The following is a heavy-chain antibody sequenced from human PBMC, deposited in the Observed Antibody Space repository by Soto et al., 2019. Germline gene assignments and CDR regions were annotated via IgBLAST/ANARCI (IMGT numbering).Heavy chain of an antibody. CDR1: GFYIRSSSYY. Sequence: PSETLSLTCTFSGFYIRSSSYYWGWIRQPPGKGLEWIGSIYYSGSTYYNPSLKSRVTISVDTSKNQFSLKLSSVTAADTAVYYCARGPTMVRGAPGRWFDPWGQGTLVTVSS. V-gene: IGHV4-39*01. J-gene: IGHJ5*02. CDR3: ARGPTMVRGAPGRWFDP. D-gene: IGHD3-10*01. CDR2: IYYSGST.